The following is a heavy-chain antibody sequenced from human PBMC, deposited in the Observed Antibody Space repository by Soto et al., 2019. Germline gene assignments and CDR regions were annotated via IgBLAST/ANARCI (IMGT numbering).Heavy chain of an antibody. CDR2: INAGNGDT. D-gene: IGHD2-2*01. J-gene: IGHJ4*02. CDR1: GYTLPNYA. Sequence: ASVKVSCKASGYTLPNYAIHWVRQAPGQRLEWMGWINAGNGDTLYSHKFQGRVTITSDTSASTAYMELSSLRSEDTAVYYCARGYCSTTSCQYYPDYWGQGTLVTVSS. CDR3: ARGYCSTTSCQYYPDY. V-gene: IGHV1-3*01.